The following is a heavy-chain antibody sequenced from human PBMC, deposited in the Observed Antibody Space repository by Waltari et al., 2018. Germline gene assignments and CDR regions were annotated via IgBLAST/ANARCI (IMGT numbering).Heavy chain of an antibody. V-gene: IGHV3-23*01. Sequence: EVQLLESGGGLVQPGGSLRLSCEASGFIFSRYAMSWVRQAPGKGLECVSIISGSSGSKTYYADSVRGRFTISRDNSKNMLYLEMNSLRGEDTAIYYCAKDGPYTYDNTDSSGFWWGDFEYWGQGSLVSVSS. CDR2: ISGSSGSKT. J-gene: IGHJ4*02. D-gene: IGHD3-22*01. CDR3: AKDGPYTYDNTDSSGFWWGDFEY. CDR1: GFIFSRYA.